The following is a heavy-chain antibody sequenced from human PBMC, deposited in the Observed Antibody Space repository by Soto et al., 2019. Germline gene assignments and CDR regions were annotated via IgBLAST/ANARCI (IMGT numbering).Heavy chain of an antibody. CDR1: GFTFSKYA. J-gene: IGHJ5*02. D-gene: IGHD4-17*01. CDR3: AKDAVYGDGFWLPES. V-gene: IGHV3-23*01. Sequence: GGSLRLSSADSGFTFSKYAMMWVRQAPGKGLEWVAGILGSGGTYHTDSVKGRFTISKDNSLSTLYLQMDFLRADDTAVYYCAKDAVYGDGFWLPESWGQGTLVTVSS. CDR2: ILGSGGT.